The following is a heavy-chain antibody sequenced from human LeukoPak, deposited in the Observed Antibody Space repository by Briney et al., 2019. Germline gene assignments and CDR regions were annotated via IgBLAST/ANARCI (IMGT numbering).Heavy chain of an antibody. Sequence: GGSLRLSCAASGFTFSSYAMSWVRQAPGKGLEWVSAISGSGGSTYYADSVKGRFTSSRDSSKKTVYLQMNSLRAEDTAVYYCGKNGEPHYYNDVLGKGTTVTVSS. CDR2: ISGSGGST. V-gene: IGHV3-23*01. J-gene: IGHJ6*03. CDR1: GFTFSSYA. CDR3: GKNGEPHYYNDV. D-gene: IGHD1-14*01.